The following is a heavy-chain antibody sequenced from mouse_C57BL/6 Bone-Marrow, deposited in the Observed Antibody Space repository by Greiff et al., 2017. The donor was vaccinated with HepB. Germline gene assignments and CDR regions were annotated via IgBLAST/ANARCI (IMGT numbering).Heavy chain of an antibody. CDR2: ISSGGSYT. CDR3: ARGVYYYGNAMDY. J-gene: IGHJ4*01. D-gene: IGHD1-1*01. CDR1: GFTFSSYG. Sequence: EVQLVESGGDLVKPGGSLKLSCAASGFTFSSYGMSWVRQTPDKRLEWVATISSGGSYTYYPDSVKGRFTISRDNAKNTLYLQMSSLKSEDTAMYYCARGVYYYGNAMDYWGQGTSVTVSS. V-gene: IGHV5-6*01.